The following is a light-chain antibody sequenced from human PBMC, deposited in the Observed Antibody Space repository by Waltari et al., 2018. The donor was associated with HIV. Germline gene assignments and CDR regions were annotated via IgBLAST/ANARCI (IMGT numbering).Light chain of an antibody. CDR2: ASS. J-gene: IGKJ1*01. V-gene: IGKV3-20*01. CDR1: QPIDHKS. CDR3: QVYGGSPRWT. Sequence: VLTQSPPTLSVSPGENATLSCRASQPIDHKSLTWYQQRPGQAPRLVLFASSTRAKGIPDRFRGSESGTEFTLTIRRLEPEDFAIYYCQVYGGSPRWTFGPGTSMEF.